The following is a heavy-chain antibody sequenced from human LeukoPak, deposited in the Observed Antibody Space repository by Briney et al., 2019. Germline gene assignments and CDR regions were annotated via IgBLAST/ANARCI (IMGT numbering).Heavy chain of an antibody. Sequence: ASVKVSCKASGYTFTSYGISWVRQAPGQGLEWMGWISAYNGNTNYAQKLQGRVTMTTDTSTSTAYMELRSLRSDDTAVYYCARERGGTFYYYGMDVWDQGTTVTVSS. V-gene: IGHV1-18*01. D-gene: IGHD4-23*01. CDR1: GYTFTSYG. CDR3: ARERGGTFYYYGMDV. J-gene: IGHJ6*02. CDR2: ISAYNGNT.